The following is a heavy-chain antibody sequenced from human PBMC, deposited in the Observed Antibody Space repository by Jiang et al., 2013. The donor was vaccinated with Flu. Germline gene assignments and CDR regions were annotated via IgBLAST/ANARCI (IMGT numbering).Heavy chain of an antibody. CDR1: GFTFSSYG. Sequence: LLESGGGVVQPGRSLRLSCAASGFTFSSYGMHWVRQAPGKGLEWVAVIWYDGSNKYYADSVKGRFTISRDNAKNSLYLQMNSLRAEDTAVYYCARDLYSSGWSPWGQGTLVTVSS. D-gene: IGHD6-19*01. V-gene: IGHV3-33*01. J-gene: IGHJ5*02. CDR3: ARDLYSSGWSP. CDR2: IWYDGSNK.